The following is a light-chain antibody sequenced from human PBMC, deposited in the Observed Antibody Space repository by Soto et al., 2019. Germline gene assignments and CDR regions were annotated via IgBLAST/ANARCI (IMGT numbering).Light chain of an antibody. CDR3: SSYAGDSTLV. Sequence: QSVLTQPASVSGSPGQSITISCTGTSSDVGSYNLVSWYQQLPDKAPKLMIYEGTKRPSGVSNRFSGSKSGNTASLTISGLQAEDEADYYCSSYAGDSTLVFGGGTKLTVL. CDR1: SSDVGSYNL. J-gene: IGLJ2*01. V-gene: IGLV2-23*01. CDR2: EGT.